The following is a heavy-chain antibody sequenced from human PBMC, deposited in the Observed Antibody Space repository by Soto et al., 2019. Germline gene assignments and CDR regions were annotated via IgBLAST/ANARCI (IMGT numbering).Heavy chain of an antibody. CDR1: GGSISSANW. CDR3: ARLGSGAYNWFDP. CDR2: IYHSGTT. Sequence: QVQLQESGPGLVRPSETLSLACTVSGGSISSANWWSWIRQFPGKGLEYIGEIYHSGTTNYNPSLKSRVTIFVDKSKNQFSLNLTSVTAADTAVYYCARLGSGAYNWFDPWGQGPLVSVSS. V-gene: IGHV4-4*02. D-gene: IGHD3-10*01. J-gene: IGHJ5*02.